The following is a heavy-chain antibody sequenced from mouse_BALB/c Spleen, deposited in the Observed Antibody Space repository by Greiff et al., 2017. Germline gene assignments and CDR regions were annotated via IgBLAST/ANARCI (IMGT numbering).Heavy chain of an antibody. V-gene: IGHV1-69*02. CDR1: GYTFTSYW. D-gene: IGHD2-1*01. Sequence: VQLQQPGAELVRPGASVKLSCKASGYTFTSYWINWVKQRPGQGLEWIGNIYPSDSYTNYNQKFKDKATLTVDKSSSTAYMQLSSPTSEDSAVYYGTRYGNYVPYAMDYWGQGTSVTVSS. J-gene: IGHJ4*01. CDR2: IYPSDSYT. CDR3: TRYGNYVPYAMDY.